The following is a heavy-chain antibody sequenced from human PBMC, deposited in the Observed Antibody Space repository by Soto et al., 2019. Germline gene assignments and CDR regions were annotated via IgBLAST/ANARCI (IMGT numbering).Heavy chain of an antibody. CDR2: IWYDGSNK. V-gene: IGHV3-33*01. CDR3: ARGYCSSTSCYVGYYYYMDV. CDR1: GFTFSSYG. J-gene: IGHJ6*03. D-gene: IGHD2-2*01. Sequence: GGSLRLSCAASGFTFSSYGMHWVRQAPGKGLEWVAVIWYDGSNKYYADSVKGRFTISRDNSKNTLYLQMNSLRAEDTAVYYCARGYCSSTSCYVGYYYYMDVWGKGTTVTVSS.